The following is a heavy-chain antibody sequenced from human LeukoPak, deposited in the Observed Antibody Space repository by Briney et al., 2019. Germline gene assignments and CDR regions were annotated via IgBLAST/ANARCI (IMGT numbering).Heavy chain of an antibody. V-gene: IGHV1-69*04. Sequence: SVKVSCKASGGTFSSYAISGVRQAPGQELEWMGRIIPIFGIANYAQKFQGRVTITADKSTSTAYMELSSLRSEDTAVYYCAREGEYGDYVFDYWGQGTLVTVSS. CDR1: GGTFSSYA. CDR2: IIPIFGIA. CDR3: AREGEYGDYVFDY. J-gene: IGHJ4*02. D-gene: IGHD4-17*01.